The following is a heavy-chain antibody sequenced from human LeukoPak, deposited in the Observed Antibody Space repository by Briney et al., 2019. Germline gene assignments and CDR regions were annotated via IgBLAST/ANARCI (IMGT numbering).Heavy chain of an antibody. J-gene: IGHJ2*01. Sequence: SETLSLTCTVSGGSISSYYWSWIRQPPGKGLEWIGYIYYSGSTNYNPSLKSRVTISVDTSKNQFSLKLSSVTAADTAVYYCARVMGAATLGWYFDLWGRGTLVTVSS. D-gene: IGHD2-15*01. CDR3: ARVMGAATLGWYFDL. CDR1: GGSISSYY. V-gene: IGHV4-59*01. CDR2: IYYSGST.